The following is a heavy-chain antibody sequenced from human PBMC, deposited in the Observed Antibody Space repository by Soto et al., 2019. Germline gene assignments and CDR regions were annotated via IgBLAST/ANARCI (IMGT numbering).Heavy chain of an antibody. CDR1: GGSISSYY. Sequence: QVQLHESGPELVKPSETLSLTCTVSGGSISSYYWSWIRQPPGKGQEWIGYIYYSGSTNYNPSLTSRVHTSEDTSKNQFSMKLSSVTAADTAVYYCASHPILTMVRENYYYGMDVWGQGTTVTVSS. J-gene: IGHJ6*02. CDR2: IYYSGST. D-gene: IGHD3-10*01. V-gene: IGHV4-59*01. CDR3: ASHPILTMVRENYYYGMDV.